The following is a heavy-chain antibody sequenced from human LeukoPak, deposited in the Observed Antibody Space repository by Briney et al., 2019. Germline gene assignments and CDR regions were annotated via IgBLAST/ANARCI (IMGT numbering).Heavy chain of an antibody. Sequence: PGGSLRLSCAASGFSFSNYRMNWVRQAPGKGLEWVSSISSNGDYIYYADSVKGRFTMSRDNAKNSLYLQLSSLRAEDTAVYYCARGREPNSGSWLSDSWGQATLVTVSS. CDR3: ARGREPNSGSWLSDS. V-gene: IGHV3-21*01. J-gene: IGHJ4*02. D-gene: IGHD6-13*01. CDR2: ISSNGDYI. CDR1: GFSFSNYR.